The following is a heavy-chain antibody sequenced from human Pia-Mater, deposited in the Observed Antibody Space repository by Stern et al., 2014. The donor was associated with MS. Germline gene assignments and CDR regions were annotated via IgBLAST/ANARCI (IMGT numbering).Heavy chain of an antibody. CDR1: GFSLSTSGMR. CDR3: ARSPPYYEFWNDYYYFDY. V-gene: IGHV2-70*04. J-gene: IGHJ4*02. Sequence: ESGPALVKPTQTLTLTCTFSGFSLSTSGMRVSWIRQPPGKALEWLARIDWDDDKFYSTSLKTRLTISKDTSKNQVVLTMTNMDPVDTATYYCARSPPYYEFWNDYYYFDYWGQGTRVAVSS. D-gene: IGHD3-3*01. CDR2: IDWDDDK.